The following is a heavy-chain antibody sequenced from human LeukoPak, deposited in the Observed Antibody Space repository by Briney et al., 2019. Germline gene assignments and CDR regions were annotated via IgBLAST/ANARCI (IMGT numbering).Heavy chain of an antibody. CDR3: ARASAVAGTRAH. Sequence: GGSLRLSCTASGFSFSSYWMSWVRQAPGKGLEWVANIKQDGSDKYYVDSVKGRFTISRDNAKNSLYLQMNSLRAEDSALYYCARASAVAGTRAHWGQGTLITVSS. D-gene: IGHD6-19*01. J-gene: IGHJ4*02. CDR2: IKQDGSDK. V-gene: IGHV3-7*01. CDR1: GFSFSSYW.